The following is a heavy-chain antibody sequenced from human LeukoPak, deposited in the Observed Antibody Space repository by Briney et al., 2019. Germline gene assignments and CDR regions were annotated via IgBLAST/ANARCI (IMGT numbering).Heavy chain of an antibody. CDR3: ARVEATTARHYYYYYMDV. CDR2: ITTGSTYM. D-gene: IGHD1-1*01. Sequence: GGSLRLSCSASGFTFSSYAMNWVRQAPGKGLEWVSSITTGSTYMYYADSVRGRSTISRDNAKNSLYLQMSSLRADDTAVYYCARVEATTARHYYYYYMDVWGKGTMVTVSS. CDR1: GFTFSSYA. J-gene: IGHJ6*03. V-gene: IGHV3-21*01.